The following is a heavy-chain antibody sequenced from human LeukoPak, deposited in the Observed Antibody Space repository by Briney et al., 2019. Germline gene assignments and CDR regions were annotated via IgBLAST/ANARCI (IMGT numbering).Heavy chain of an antibody. Sequence: SVKVSCKASGGTFSSYAISGVRQATGQGLEWMGGIISIFGTANYAQKFQGRVTITADESTTTAYMELSSLRSEDTAVYYCARAGYCTNGVCYTDYYYYYYMDVWGKGTTVTVSS. V-gene: IGHV1-69*01. CDR2: IISIFGTA. D-gene: IGHD2-8*01. J-gene: IGHJ6*03. CDR1: GGTFSSYA. CDR3: ARAGYCTNGVCYTDYYYYYYMDV.